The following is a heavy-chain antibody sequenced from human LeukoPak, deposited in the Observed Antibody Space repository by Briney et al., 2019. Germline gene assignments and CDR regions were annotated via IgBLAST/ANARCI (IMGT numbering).Heavy chain of an antibody. CDR1: GYTFTSYG. CDR3: ARGRMRDFGDYDIHRYYYYGRDV. J-gene: IGHJ6*01. D-gene: IGHD4-17*01. CDR2: ISAYNGNT. Sequence: ASVKVSCKASGYTFTSYGISWVRQAPGQGLEWMGWISAYNGNTNYAQKLQGRVTMTTDTSTSTAHMELRSLRSDDTAVQYCARGRMRDFGDYDIHRYYYYGRDVGREGTTHTV. V-gene: IGHV1-18*01.